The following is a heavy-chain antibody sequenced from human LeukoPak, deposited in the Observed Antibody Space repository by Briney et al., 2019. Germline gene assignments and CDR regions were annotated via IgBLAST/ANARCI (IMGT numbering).Heavy chain of an antibody. Sequence: GGSLRLSCAASGFTFSSYAMNWVRQAPGKGLEWVASFCNSGGSTYYADSVKGRFTISRDNSKNTLFLQMSSLRVEDTAVYYCAKEWVPTRCSGCYMDVWGKGTTVTVSS. V-gene: IGHV3-23*01. CDR1: GFTFSSYA. J-gene: IGHJ6*03. D-gene: IGHD2-2*01. CDR3: AKEWVPTRCSGCYMDV. CDR2: FCNSGGST.